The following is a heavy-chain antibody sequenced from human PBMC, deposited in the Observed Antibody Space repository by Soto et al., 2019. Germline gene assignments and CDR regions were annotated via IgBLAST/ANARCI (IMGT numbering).Heavy chain of an antibody. D-gene: IGHD3-10*01. V-gene: IGHV4-31*03. CDR3: ARARRSITMVRGVRPPNAFDI. J-gene: IGHJ3*02. Sequence: PSEALSLTCTVSGGSISSGGYYWSWIRQHPGKGLEWIGYIYYSGSTYYNPSLKSRVTISVDTSKNQFSLKLSSVTAADTAVYNCARARRSITMVRGVRPPNAFDIWGQGTMVTVS. CDR2: IYYSGST. CDR1: GGSISSGGYY.